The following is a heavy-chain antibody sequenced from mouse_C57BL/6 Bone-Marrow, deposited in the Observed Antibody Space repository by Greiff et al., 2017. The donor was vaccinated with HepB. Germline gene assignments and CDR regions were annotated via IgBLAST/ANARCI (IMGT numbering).Heavy chain of an antibody. V-gene: IGHV1-59*01. D-gene: IGHD1-1*01. CDR1: GYTFTSYW. J-gene: IGHJ3*01. CDR3: ARDYYGSSSWFAY. CDR2: IDPSDSYT. Sequence: QVQLQQPGAELVRPGPSVKLSCKASGYTFTSYWMHWVKQRPGQGLEWIGVIDPSDSYTNYNQKFKGKATLTVDTSSSTAYMQLSSLTSEDSAVYYCARDYYGSSSWFAYWGQGTLVTVSA.